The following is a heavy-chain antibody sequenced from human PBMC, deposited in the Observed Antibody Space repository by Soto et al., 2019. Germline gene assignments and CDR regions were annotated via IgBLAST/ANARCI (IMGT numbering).Heavy chain of an antibody. D-gene: IGHD1-1*01. Sequence: QVQLVQSGAEVVKPGSSVKVSCKASGDTFDTFAISWVRQAPGQGLEWMGGIIPIFRTPDYGQKYQGRVTIPPPESTSTAYMELSSLRSADTAVYYSASDTDREQLGGNYYYTLDVWGQGTTVTVSS. CDR3: ASDTDREQLGGNYYYTLDV. J-gene: IGHJ6*02. CDR1: GDTFDTFA. V-gene: IGHV1-69*05. CDR2: IIPIFRTP.